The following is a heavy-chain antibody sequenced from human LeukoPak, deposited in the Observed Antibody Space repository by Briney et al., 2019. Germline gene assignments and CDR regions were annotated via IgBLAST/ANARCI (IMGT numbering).Heavy chain of an antibody. CDR2: ISRSGSTK. V-gene: IGHV3-11*01. CDR3: ARVLRYCSGGNCYSGGLGYMDV. D-gene: IGHD2-15*01. Sequence: GGSLRLSCAASGFNFSSQWMSWVRQAPGKGLEWVSSISRSGSTKYYADSVKGRFTISRDNAKNSLFLQMNSLRAEDTAVYYCARVLRYCSGGNCYSGGLGYMDVWGKGTTVTISS. CDR1: GFNFSSQW. J-gene: IGHJ6*03.